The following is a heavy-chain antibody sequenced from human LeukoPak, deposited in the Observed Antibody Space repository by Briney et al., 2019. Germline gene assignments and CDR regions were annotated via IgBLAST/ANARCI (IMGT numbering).Heavy chain of an antibody. CDR1: GYTFTGYY. V-gene: IGHV1-2*02. CDR3: ARPMVRGVRGGTDAFDI. D-gene: IGHD3-10*01. Sequence: ASVKVSCKTSGYTFTGYYMHWVRQAPGQGLEWMGWINPNSGGTNYAQKFQGRVTMTRDTSISTAYMELSRLRSEDKAVYYCARPMVRGVRGGTDAFDIWGQGTMVTVSS. J-gene: IGHJ3*02. CDR2: INPNSGGT.